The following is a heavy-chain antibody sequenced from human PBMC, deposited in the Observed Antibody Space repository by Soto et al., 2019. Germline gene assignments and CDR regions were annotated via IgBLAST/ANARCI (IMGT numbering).Heavy chain of an antibody. CDR3: ARHVYADPFDY. J-gene: IGHJ4*02. Sequence: SETLSLTCTVSGGSISSYYWSWIRQPPGKGLEWIGYIYYSGSTNYNPSLKSRVTISVDTSKNQFSLKLSSVIAADTAVYYCARHVYADPFDYWGQGTLVTVSS. CDR2: IYYSGST. V-gene: IGHV4-59*08. D-gene: IGHD3-16*01. CDR1: GGSISSYY.